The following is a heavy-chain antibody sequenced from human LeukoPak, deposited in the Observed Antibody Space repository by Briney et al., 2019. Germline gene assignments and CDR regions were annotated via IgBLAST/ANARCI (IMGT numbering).Heavy chain of an antibody. D-gene: IGHD1-26*01. V-gene: IGHV4-39*07. CDR2: IYYSGST. J-gene: IGHJ6*02. CDR1: GGSISSSSYY. CDR3: ARVGATSLHYYYYGMDV. Sequence: SETLSLTCTVSGGSISSSSYYWGWIRQPPGKGLEWIGSIYYSGSTYYNPSLKSRVTISVDTSKNQFSLKLSSVTAADTAVYYCARVGATSLHYYYYGMDVWGQGTTVTVSS.